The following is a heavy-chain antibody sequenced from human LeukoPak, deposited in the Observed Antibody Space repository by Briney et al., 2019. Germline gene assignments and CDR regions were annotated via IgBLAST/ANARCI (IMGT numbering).Heavy chain of an antibody. Sequence: GGSLRLSCAASGFTFSSYGMHWVRQAPGKGLEWVAVIWYDGSNKYYADSVKGRFTISRDNSKNTLYLQMNSLRAEDTAVYYCASNTRYYYYMDVWGKGTTITVSS. J-gene: IGHJ6*03. CDR1: GFTFSSYG. D-gene: IGHD2-15*01. CDR3: ASNTRYYYYMDV. V-gene: IGHV3-33*01. CDR2: IWYDGSNK.